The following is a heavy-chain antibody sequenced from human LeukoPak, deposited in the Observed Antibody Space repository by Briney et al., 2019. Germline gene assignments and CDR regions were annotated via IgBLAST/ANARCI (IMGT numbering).Heavy chain of an antibody. CDR1: GFTFSSYG. J-gene: IGHJ4*02. V-gene: IGHV3-33*01. D-gene: IGHD4-23*01. Sequence: PGRSLRLSCAASGFTFSSYGMHWVRQAPGKGLEWVAVIWYDGSNKYYADSVKGRFTISRDNSKNTLYLQMNSLRAEDTAVYYCARDESVAGARTVGVFDYWGQGTLVTVSS. CDR2: IWYDGSNK. CDR3: ARDESVAGARTVGVFDY.